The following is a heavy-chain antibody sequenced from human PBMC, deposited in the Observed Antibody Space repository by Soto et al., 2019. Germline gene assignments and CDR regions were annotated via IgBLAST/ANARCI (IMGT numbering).Heavy chain of an antibody. CDR3: ARAPHSSSWRYWFDP. CDR2: ISAYNGNT. J-gene: IGHJ5*02. V-gene: IGHV1-18*01. CDR1: GYTFTSYG. Sequence: GASVKVSCKASGYTFTSYGISWVRQAPGQGLEWMGWISAYNGNTNYAQKLQGRVTMTTDTSTSTAYMELRSLRSDDTAVYYCARAPHSSSWRYWFDPWGQGTLVTVSS. D-gene: IGHD6-13*01.